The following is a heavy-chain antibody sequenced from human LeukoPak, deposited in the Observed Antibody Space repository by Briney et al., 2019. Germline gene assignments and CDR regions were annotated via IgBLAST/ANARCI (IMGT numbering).Heavy chain of an antibody. J-gene: IGHJ4*02. CDR2: ISGDSTYI. D-gene: IGHD1-1*01. V-gene: IGHV3-21*01. CDR3: ARVSGRLERQSDLDY. Sequence: GGSLRLSCAASGFIFTRHAMTWVRQAPGKGLEWVSSISGDSTYIYNAGSVKGRFTISRDNAQASLYLQMISLRADDTAVYYCARVSGRLERQSDLDYWGQGTLVIVSS. CDR1: GFIFTRHA.